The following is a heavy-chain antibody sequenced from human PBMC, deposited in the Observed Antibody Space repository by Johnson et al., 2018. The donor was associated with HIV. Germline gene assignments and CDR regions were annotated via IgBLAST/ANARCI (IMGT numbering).Heavy chain of an antibody. J-gene: IGHJ3*02. CDR2: IAYDGSNK. D-gene: IGHD6-19*01. CDR1: GFTFSSYA. V-gene: IGHV3-30-3*01. Sequence: QVQLVESGGGVVQPGRSLRLSCAASGFTFSSYAMHWVRQAPGKGLEWVAVIAYDGSNKYYADSVKGRLTISRDNSKNTLYLQMNSLRAEDTAVYYCARPVAVMNDAFDIWGQGTMVTVSS. CDR3: ARPVAVMNDAFDI.